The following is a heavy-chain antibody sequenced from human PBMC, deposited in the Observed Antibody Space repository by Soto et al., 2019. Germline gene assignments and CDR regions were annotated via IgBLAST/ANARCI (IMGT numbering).Heavy chain of an antibody. V-gene: IGHV3-33*01. D-gene: IGHD3-16*02. CDR2: IWYDGSNK. J-gene: IGHJ4*02. CDR1: GFTFSSYG. CDR3: ARDYPGGVIATYYFDY. Sequence: GGSLRLSCAASGFTFSSYGMHWVRQAPGKGLEWVAVIWYDGSNKYYADSVKGRFTISRDNSKNTLYLQMNSLRAEDTAVYHCARDYPGGVIATYYFDYWGQGTLVTVSS.